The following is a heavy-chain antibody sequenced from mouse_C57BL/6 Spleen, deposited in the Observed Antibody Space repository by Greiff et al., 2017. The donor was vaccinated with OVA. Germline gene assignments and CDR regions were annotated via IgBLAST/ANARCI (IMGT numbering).Heavy chain of an antibody. Sequence: VQLQQSGAELVKPGASVKLSCTASGFNIKDYYMHWVKQRTEQGLEWIGRIDPEDGETKYAPKFPGKATITADTSSNPAYLQLSSLTSEDPAVYYCAKAYFDYDPGLAYWGQGTLVTVSA. CDR1: GFNIKDYY. CDR2: IDPEDGET. D-gene: IGHD2-4*01. CDR3: AKAYFDYDPGLAY. J-gene: IGHJ3*01. V-gene: IGHV14-2*01.